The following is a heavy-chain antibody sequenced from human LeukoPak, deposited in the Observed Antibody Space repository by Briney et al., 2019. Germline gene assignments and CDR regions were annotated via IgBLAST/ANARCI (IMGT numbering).Heavy chain of an antibody. Sequence: GGSLRLSCAASGFTFNNYGMYWVRQAPGKGLEWLAVIWSDGSNTYYADSVKGRFTIPRDNSKDTLYLQMSSLSAEDTAVYYCARDRKELLRPSFVDYWGQGTLVTVSS. CDR2: IWSDGSNT. V-gene: IGHV3-33*01. J-gene: IGHJ4*02. CDR1: GFTFNNYG. CDR3: ARDRKELLRPSFVDY. D-gene: IGHD1-7*01.